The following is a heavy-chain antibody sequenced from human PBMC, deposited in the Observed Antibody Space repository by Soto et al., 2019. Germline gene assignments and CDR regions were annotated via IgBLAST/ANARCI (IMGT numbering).Heavy chain of an antibody. V-gene: IGHV3-21*01. Sequence: EVQLVESGGGLVKPGGSLRLSCAASGFTFSSYSMNWVRQAPGKGLEWVSSISSSSSYIYYADSVKGRFTISRDNAKNSLYLRMNSLRAEDTAVYYCAREGHIVATMSASYYFDYWGQGTLVTVSS. CDR2: ISSSSSYI. D-gene: IGHD5-12*01. CDR3: AREGHIVATMSASYYFDY. J-gene: IGHJ4*02. CDR1: GFTFSSYS.